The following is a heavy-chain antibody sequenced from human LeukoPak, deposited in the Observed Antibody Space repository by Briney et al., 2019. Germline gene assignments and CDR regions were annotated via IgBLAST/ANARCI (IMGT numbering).Heavy chain of an antibody. V-gene: IGHV3-23*01. D-gene: IGHD5/OR15-5a*01. CDR3: ANVGIIVSGPRGGY. Sequence: LGGSLRLSCAASGFTFSTSAMSWVRQAPGKGLEWVSVISGSGITTHYADSVKGRFTISRDNSKNTLYLQMNSLRAEDTAIYYCANVGIIVSGPRGGYWGQGTLVTVSS. CDR1: GFTFSTSA. J-gene: IGHJ4*02. CDR2: ISGSGITT.